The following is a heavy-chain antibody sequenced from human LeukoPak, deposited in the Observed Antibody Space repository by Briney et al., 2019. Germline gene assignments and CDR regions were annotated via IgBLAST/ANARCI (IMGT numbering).Heavy chain of an antibody. CDR3: ARRKLTYYYGMDV. D-gene: IGHD1-7*01. CDR2: INQDGSEK. J-gene: IGHJ6*02. Sequence: PGGSLRLSCVASGFPFSSYWMTWVRQAPGKGLEWVANINQDGSEKYYVDSVKGRFTVSRDNAKNSLDLQMNTLRAEDTAVYYCARRKLTYYYGMDVWGQGTTVTVSS. V-gene: IGHV3-7*01. CDR1: GFPFSSYW.